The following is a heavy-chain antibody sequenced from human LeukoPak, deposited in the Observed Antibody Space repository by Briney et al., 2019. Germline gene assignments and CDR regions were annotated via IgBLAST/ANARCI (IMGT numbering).Heavy chain of an antibody. CDR1: GFTFSSYV. V-gene: IGHV3-23*01. Sequence: PGGSLRLSCAASGFTFSSYVMSWVRQAPGKGLEWVSAVSSSGDTTYYADSVKGRFTISRDDSKNTVYLQMNSLRVEDTAVYYCAKKGGGGSTPIRSYFDCWGQGTLVTVSS. D-gene: IGHD1-26*01. CDR3: AKKGGGGSTPIRSYFDC. J-gene: IGHJ4*02. CDR2: VSSSGDTT.